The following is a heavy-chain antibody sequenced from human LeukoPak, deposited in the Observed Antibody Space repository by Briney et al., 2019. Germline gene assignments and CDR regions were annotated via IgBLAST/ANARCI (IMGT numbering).Heavy chain of an antibody. CDR1: GYSFRNYG. D-gene: IGHD3-22*01. CDR3: ARDHRTESDGYYFVNELWYFDL. Sequence: ASVKVSCKASGYSFRNYGMHWVRQAPGQGLEWMGWINPTNEKTKYSEKFQGGVTISRDTGASTVYMELSSLRSEDTAVYYCARDHRTESDGYYFVNELWYFDLWGRGTLVTVSS. V-gene: IGHV1-3*01. J-gene: IGHJ2*01. CDR2: INPTNEKT.